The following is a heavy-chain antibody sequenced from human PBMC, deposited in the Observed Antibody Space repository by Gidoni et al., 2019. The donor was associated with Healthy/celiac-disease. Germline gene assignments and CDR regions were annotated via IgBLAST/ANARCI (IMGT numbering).Heavy chain of an antibody. CDR3: ARGFKRWNSYYYDSSGYYLDY. CDR2: IWYDGSNK. D-gene: IGHD3-22*01. J-gene: IGHJ4*02. V-gene: IGHV3-33*01. Sequence: QVQLVESGGGVVQPGRSLRLSCAASGFTFSSYGMHWVRQVPGKGLEWVAVIWYDGSNKYYADSVKGRFTISRDNSKNTLYLQMNSLRAEDTAVYYCARGFKRWNSYYYDSSGYYLDYWGQGTLVTVSS. CDR1: GFTFSSYG.